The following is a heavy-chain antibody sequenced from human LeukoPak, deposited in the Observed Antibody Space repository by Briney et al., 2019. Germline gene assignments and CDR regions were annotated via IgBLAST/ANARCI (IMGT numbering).Heavy chain of an antibody. CDR2: INHSGST. CDR3: ARGRGTTSG. Sequence: PSETLSLTCAVYGGSFSGYYWSWIRQPPGKGLEWIGEINHSGSTNYNPSLKSRVTISVDTSKNQFSLKLSSVTAADTAVYYCARGRGTTSGWGQGTLVTASS. V-gene: IGHV4-34*01. J-gene: IGHJ4*02. D-gene: IGHD1-1*01. CDR1: GGSFSGYY.